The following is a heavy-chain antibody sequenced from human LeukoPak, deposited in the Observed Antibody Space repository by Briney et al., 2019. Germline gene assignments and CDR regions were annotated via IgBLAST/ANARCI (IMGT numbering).Heavy chain of an antibody. V-gene: IGHV3-23*01. CDR1: GFTFSSYG. D-gene: IGHD2-8*01. Sequence: GGSLRLSCAASGFTFSSYGMSWVRQAPGKGLEWVSAISGSGGSTYYADSVKGRVTISRDNSKNTLYLQMNSLKTEDTAVYYCTTEFKILYAFHWGQGTLVTVSS. CDR2: ISGSGGST. CDR3: TTEFKILYAFH. J-gene: IGHJ4*02.